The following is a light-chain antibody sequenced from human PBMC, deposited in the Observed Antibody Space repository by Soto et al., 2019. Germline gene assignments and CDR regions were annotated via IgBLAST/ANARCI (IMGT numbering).Light chain of an antibody. CDR2: KAS. Sequence: DIQMTQSPSTLSASVGDRVTITCRASQSISAWLAWYQQKPGKVPKLLIYKASSLQGGVPSRFSGSGSGTEFTLTISSLQPADFATYYCQQYDSYPITFGQGTRLEV. J-gene: IGKJ5*01. CDR1: QSISAW. CDR3: QQYDSYPIT. V-gene: IGKV1-5*03.